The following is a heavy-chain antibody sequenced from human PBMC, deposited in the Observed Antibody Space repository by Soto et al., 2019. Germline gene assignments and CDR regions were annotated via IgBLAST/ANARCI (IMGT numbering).Heavy chain of an antibody. CDR1: GFTFRSYA. Sequence: GGSLRLSCVASGFTFRSYAMSWVRQAPGKGLEWVSSITGSGGSTYYADSVKGRFTISRDNSKNTLYLQMNSLRAGDTAVFYCAKPGVTTVTPNDLEHWGQGTLVTVSS. CDR2: ITGSGGST. J-gene: IGHJ1*01. D-gene: IGHD4-17*01. CDR3: AKPGVTTVTPNDLEH. V-gene: IGHV3-23*01.